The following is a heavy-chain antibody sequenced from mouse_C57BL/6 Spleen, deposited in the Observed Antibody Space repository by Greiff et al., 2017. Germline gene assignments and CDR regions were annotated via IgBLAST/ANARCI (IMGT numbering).Heavy chain of an antibody. D-gene: IGHD3-2*02. Sequence: EVMLVESEGGLVQPGSSMKLSCTASGFTFSDYYMAWVRQVPEKGLEWVANINYDGSSTYYLDSLKSRFIISRDNAKNILYMQLSSLKSEDTAAYYCARGGVDSSGFFAYWGQGTLVTVSA. J-gene: IGHJ3*01. V-gene: IGHV5-16*01. CDR1: GFTFSDYY. CDR2: INYDGSST. CDR3: ARGGVDSSGFFAY.